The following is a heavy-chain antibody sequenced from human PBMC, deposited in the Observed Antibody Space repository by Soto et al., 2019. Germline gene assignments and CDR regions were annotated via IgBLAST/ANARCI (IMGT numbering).Heavy chain of an antibody. Sequence: SGGSLRLSCAASGFTFSSYAMSWVRQAPGKGLEWVSAISGSGGSTYYADSVKGRFTISRDNSKNTLYLQMNSLRAEDTAVYYCAKAHGDNYDFWSGYSSYYGMDVWGQGTTVTVSS. CDR2: ISGSGGST. V-gene: IGHV3-23*01. CDR1: GFTFSSYA. J-gene: IGHJ6*02. D-gene: IGHD3-3*01. CDR3: AKAHGDNYDFWSGYSSYYGMDV.